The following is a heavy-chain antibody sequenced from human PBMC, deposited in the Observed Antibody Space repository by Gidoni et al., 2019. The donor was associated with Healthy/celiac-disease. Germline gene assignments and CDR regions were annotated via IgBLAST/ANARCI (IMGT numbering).Heavy chain of an antibody. V-gene: IGHV3-23*01. CDR2: ISGSGGST. Sequence: EVQLLESGGGLVQPGGSLRLSCAASGFTFSSYAMSWVRQAPGKGLGWVSAISGSGGSTFYADSVKGRFTISRDNSKNTLYLQMNSLRAEDTAVYYCAKDPLYCSGGSCYEYFQHWGQGTLVTVSS. CDR3: AKDPLYCSGGSCYEYFQH. D-gene: IGHD2-15*01. J-gene: IGHJ1*01. CDR1: GFTFSSYA.